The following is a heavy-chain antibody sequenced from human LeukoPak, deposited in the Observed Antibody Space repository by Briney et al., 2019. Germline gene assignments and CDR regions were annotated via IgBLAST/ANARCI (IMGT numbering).Heavy chain of an antibody. CDR2: INPSGGST. D-gene: IGHD4-17*01. CDR1: GYTFTAYY. V-gene: IGHV1-46*01. CDR3: ASSPVNWYFDL. J-gene: IGHJ2*01. Sequence: ASVKVSCKASGYTFTAYYMHWVRQAPGQGLEWMGIINPSGGSTNYAQKFQGRVTMTRDTSTSTLYMELSSLRSEDTAVYYCASSPVNWYFDLWGRGTLVTVSS.